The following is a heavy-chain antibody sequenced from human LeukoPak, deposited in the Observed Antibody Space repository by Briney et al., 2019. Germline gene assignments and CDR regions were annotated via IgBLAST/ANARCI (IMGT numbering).Heavy chain of an antibody. CDR2: ISSSGSTI. Sequence: PGGSLRLSCAASGFTFSSYEMNRVRQAPGKGLEWVSYISSSGSTIYYADSVKGRFTISRDNSKNTLYLQMDSLRAEDTAVYYCATAQREYYYDSSGIMGNWGQGALVTVSS. J-gene: IGHJ4*02. CDR3: ATAQREYYYDSSGIMGN. V-gene: IGHV3-48*03. D-gene: IGHD3-22*01. CDR1: GFTFSSYE.